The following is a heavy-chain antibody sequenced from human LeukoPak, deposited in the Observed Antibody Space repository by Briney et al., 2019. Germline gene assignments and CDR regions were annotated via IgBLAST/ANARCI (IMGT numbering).Heavy chain of an antibody. V-gene: IGHV4-39*01. J-gene: IGHJ4*02. CDR3: TRGRSIDYFDY. D-gene: IGHD2-21*01. CDR1: GGSISSYY. Sequence: SETLSLTCTVSGGSISSYYWGWIRQPPGKGLEWIGSIYYGGSTYYNPSLKSRVTISVDTSKNQFSLKLSSVTAAETAVYYCTRGRSIDYFDYWGQGTLVTVSS. CDR2: IYYGGST.